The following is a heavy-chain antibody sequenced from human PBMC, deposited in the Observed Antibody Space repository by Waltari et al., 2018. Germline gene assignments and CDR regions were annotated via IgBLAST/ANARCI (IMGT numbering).Heavy chain of an antibody. Sequence: QVQLVESGGGVVQPGRSLRLSCAASGFTFSSYAMPWVRQAPGKGLEWVAVISYDGSNKYSADSVKGRFTISRDNSKNTLYLQMNSLRAEDTAVYYCAGVAGTGFDYWGQGTLVTVSS. CDR2: ISYDGSNK. CDR1: GFTFSSYA. J-gene: IGHJ4*02. CDR3: AGVAGTGFDY. V-gene: IGHV3-30*01. D-gene: IGHD6-19*01.